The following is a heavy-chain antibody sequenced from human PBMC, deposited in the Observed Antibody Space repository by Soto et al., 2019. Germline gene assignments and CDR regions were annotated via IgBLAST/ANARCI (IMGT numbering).Heavy chain of an antibody. V-gene: IGHV4-31*03. CDR3: ARDRTYCTNGVCYRDDY. D-gene: IGHD2-8*01. Sequence: QVQLQESGPGLVKPSQTLSLTCTVSGGSISSGGYYWSWIRQHPGKGLEWIGYIYYSGSTYYNPSLKSRVTISVDTSKNQFSLKLSSVTAADTGVYYCARDRTYCTNGVCYRDDYWGQGTLVTVSS. J-gene: IGHJ4*02. CDR1: GGSISSGGYY. CDR2: IYYSGST.